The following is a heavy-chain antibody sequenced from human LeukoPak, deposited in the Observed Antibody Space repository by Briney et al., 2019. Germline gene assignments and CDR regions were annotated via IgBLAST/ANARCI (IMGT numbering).Heavy chain of an antibody. V-gene: IGHV3-21*01. Sequence: GGSLRLSCAASGFTFSSYSMNWVRRAPGKGLEWVSSISGSSSYIYYADSVKGRFTISRDNAKNSLYLQMNSLRAEDTAVYYCARDGAADYWGQGTLVTVSS. CDR3: ARDGAADY. CDR2: ISGSSSYI. J-gene: IGHJ4*02. CDR1: GFTFSSYS. D-gene: IGHD6-13*01.